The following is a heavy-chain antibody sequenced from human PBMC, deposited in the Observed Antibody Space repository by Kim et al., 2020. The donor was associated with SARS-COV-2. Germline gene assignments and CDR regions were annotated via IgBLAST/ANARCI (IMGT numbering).Heavy chain of an antibody. CDR2: ISYDGSNK. Sequence: GGSLRLSCAASGFTFSSYGMHWVLQAPGKGLEWVAVISYDGSNKYYADSVKGRFTISRDNSKNTLYLQMNSLRAEDTAVYYCAKDLIPGWYFDLWGRGTLVTVSS. CDR1: GFTFSSYG. V-gene: IGHV3-30*18. D-gene: IGHD3-16*01. J-gene: IGHJ2*01. CDR3: AKDLIPGWYFDL.